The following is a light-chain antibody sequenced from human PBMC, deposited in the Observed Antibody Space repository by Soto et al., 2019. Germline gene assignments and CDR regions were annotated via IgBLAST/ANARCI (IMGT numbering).Light chain of an antibody. Sequence: DIQMTQSPSSLSAFLGARVTITCRASQSISNWLAWYQQKPGTAPKVLIYHASNLQSGVPSRLSGSGSGTEFTLTISSLQPDDFASYYRQQYNSYSFGQGTKVDIK. CDR3: QQYNSYS. V-gene: IGKV1-5*01. J-gene: IGKJ1*01. CDR2: HAS. CDR1: QSISNW.